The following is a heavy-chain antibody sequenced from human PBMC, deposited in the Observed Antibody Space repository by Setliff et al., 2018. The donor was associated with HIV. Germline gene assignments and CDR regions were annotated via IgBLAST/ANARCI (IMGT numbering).Heavy chain of an antibody. Sequence: NPSETLSLTCTVSGGSISSSTYYWGWIRQPPGKGLEWIGSIYYSGNTYYNPSLKSRVTISVDTPKNQFSLKLNSVPASDTAVYYCARPTALNGVGSSDYWGQGTMVTVSS. CDR3: ARPTALNGVGSSDY. J-gene: IGHJ4*03. CDR1: GGSISSSTYY. D-gene: IGHD4-17*01. CDR2: IYYSGNT. V-gene: IGHV4-39*01.